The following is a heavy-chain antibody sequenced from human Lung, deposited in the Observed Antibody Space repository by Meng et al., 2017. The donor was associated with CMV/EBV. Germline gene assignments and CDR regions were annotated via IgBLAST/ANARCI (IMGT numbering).Heavy chain of an antibody. V-gene: IGHV1-2*02. D-gene: IGHD5-18*01. CDR1: GYTFTGYY. CDR2: INPNSGGT. CDR3: ARFVDTAMATGWFDP. J-gene: IGHJ5*02. Sequence: SGYTFTGYYMHWVRQAPGQGLEWMGWINPNSGGTNYAQKFQGRVTMTRDTSISTAYMELSRLRSDDTAVYYCARFVDTAMATGWFDPWGQGTLVTVFS.